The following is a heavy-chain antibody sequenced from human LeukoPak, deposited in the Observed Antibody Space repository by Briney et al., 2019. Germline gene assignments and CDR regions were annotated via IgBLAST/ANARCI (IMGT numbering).Heavy chain of an antibody. V-gene: IGHV3-66*01. Sequence: PGGSLRLSCAASGFTFSSYAMSWVRQAPGKGLEWVSVIYSGGSTYYADSVKGRFTISRDSSKNTLYLQMNSLRAEDTAVYYCARGVERFLEWLFSYYYYGMDVWGQGTTVTVSS. CDR1: GFTFSSYA. D-gene: IGHD3-3*01. CDR3: ARGVERFLEWLFSYYYYGMDV. CDR2: IYSGGST. J-gene: IGHJ6*02.